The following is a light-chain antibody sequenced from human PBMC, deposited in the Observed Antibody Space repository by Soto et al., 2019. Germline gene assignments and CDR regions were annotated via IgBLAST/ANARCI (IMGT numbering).Light chain of an antibody. V-gene: IGKV1-39*01. Sequence: DIQMTQSPSSLSASVGDRVTITCRASQSISSYLSWYQQKPGKAPKLLINVASTLQSGVPSRFSGSGSGTDFTLAISSLQPEDFATYYCQQYYSYWTFGQGTKVDI. J-gene: IGKJ1*01. CDR3: QQYYSYWT. CDR2: VAS. CDR1: QSISSY.